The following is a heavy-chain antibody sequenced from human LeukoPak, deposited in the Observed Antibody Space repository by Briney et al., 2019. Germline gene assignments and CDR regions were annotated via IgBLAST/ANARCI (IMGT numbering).Heavy chain of an antibody. Sequence: GGSLRLSCAASGFTFSSDTMNWVRQAPGKGLELVSSISPSSDYIYYADSVEGRFTISRDNAKNSLHLQMNSLGAEDTAVYYCARVEYYGSGTYSPIDCWGQGTLVTVSS. J-gene: IGHJ4*02. V-gene: IGHV3-21*01. CDR1: GFTFSSDT. CDR3: ARVEYYGSGTYSPIDC. CDR2: ISPSSDYI. D-gene: IGHD3-10*01.